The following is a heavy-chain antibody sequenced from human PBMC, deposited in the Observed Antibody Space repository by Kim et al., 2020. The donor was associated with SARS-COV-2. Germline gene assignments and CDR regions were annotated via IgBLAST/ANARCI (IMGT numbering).Heavy chain of an antibody. Sequence: GGSLRLSCAASGFKFINYAMNWVRHTPEKGLEWVAFISSDSGTIYYSDSVKGRFTVSRDNTKESVFLQMDSLRDDDTAVYYCARDNRDSAIRFDPWGQGTQVIVSS. CDR2: ISSDSGTI. V-gene: IGHV3-48*02. J-gene: IGHJ5*02. CDR1: GFKFINYA. CDR3: ARDNRDSAIRFDP. D-gene: IGHD2-21*01.